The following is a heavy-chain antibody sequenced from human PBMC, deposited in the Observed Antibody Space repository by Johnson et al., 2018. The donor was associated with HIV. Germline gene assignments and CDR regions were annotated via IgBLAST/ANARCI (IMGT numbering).Heavy chain of an antibody. CDR3: AKGIMNWDDDAFDV. CDR1: RITFDDYD. J-gene: IGHJ3*01. CDR2: INWNGGTT. V-gene: IGHV3-20*04. D-gene: IGHD1-1*01. Sequence: VQLVESGGGVVRPGGSLRLSCTASRITFDDYDMSWVRQAPGKGLEWVSGINWNGGTTGYADSVKGRFTISRDNAKNSLYLQMNSLRAEDTAVYYCAKGIMNWDDDAFDVWGLGTMVTVSS.